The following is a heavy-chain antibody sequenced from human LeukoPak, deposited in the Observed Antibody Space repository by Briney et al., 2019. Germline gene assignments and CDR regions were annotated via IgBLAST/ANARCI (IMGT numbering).Heavy chain of an antibody. CDR1: GFTLSNYG. CDR2: IRYDGSNK. V-gene: IGHV3-30*02. CDR3: VKTRRYFDEGFDY. Sequence: GGSLRLSCAASGFTLSNYGMHWVRQAPGKGLEWVAFIRYDGSNKYYGDSVKGRFTISRGNSKDTLYLQMNSLRPEDTAVYYCVKTRRYFDEGFDYWGQGTLVTVSS. J-gene: IGHJ4*02. D-gene: IGHD3-9*01.